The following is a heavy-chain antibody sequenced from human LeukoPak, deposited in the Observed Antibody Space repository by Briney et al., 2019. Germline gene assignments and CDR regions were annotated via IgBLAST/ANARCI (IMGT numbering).Heavy chain of an antibody. Sequence: PSETLSLTCAVSGYSISSAYYWGWIRQPPGKGLEWIGSIYHSGSTYYNPSLKSRVTISVDTSKNQFSLKLNSLTAADTAVYYCARRGADTNYMDVWGKGTTVTVSS. D-gene: IGHD1-26*01. CDR2: IYHSGST. V-gene: IGHV4-38-2*01. CDR1: GYSISSAYY. J-gene: IGHJ6*03. CDR3: ARRGADTNYMDV.